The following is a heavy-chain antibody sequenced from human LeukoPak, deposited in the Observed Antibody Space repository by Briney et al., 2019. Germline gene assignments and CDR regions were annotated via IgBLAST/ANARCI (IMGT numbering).Heavy chain of an antibody. D-gene: IGHD3-22*01. CDR1: GFTFSSYE. CDR3: ARGAYYYDSSGYYDAFDI. Sequence: PGGSLRLSCAASGFTFSSYEMNWVRQAPGKGLEWVSYISSSGSIIYYADSVKGRFTISRDSAKNSLYLQMNSLRAEDTAVYYCARGAYYYDSSGYYDAFDIWGQGTMVTVSS. CDR2: ISSSGSII. J-gene: IGHJ3*02. V-gene: IGHV3-48*03.